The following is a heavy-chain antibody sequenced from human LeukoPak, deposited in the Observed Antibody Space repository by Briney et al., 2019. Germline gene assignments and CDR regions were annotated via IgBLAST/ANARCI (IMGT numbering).Heavy chain of an antibody. Sequence: PGGSLRLSCEASGFTFSNAWMTWVRQAPGKGLEWVGRIKSKNDGETTDYAAPVKGRFIISRDDSENTMYLQMNSLKTEDTAVYYCNTAYIETCPWGQGTLVTVSS. CDR2: IKSKNDGETT. CDR1: GFTFSNAW. J-gene: IGHJ5*02. D-gene: IGHD5-12*01. CDR3: NTAYIETCP. V-gene: IGHV3-15*01.